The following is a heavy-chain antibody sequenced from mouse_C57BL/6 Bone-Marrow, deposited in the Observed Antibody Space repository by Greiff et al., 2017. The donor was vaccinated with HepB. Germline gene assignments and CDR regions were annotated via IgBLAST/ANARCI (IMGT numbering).Heavy chain of an antibody. CDR1: GYTFTSYW. V-gene: IGHV1-64*01. D-gene: IGHD6-2*01. J-gene: IGHJ4*01. CDR2: IHPNSGST. Sequence: VQLQQPGAELVKPGASVKLSCKASGYTFTSYWMHWVKQRPGQGLEWIGMIHPNSGSTNYNEKFKSKATLTVDKSSSTAYMQLSSLTSEDSAVYYCARVGLFYYAIDYWGQGTSVTVSS. CDR3: ARVGLFYYAIDY.